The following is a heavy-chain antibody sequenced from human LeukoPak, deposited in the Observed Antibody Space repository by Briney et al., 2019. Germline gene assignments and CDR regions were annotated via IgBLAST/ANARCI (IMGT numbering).Heavy chain of an antibody. V-gene: IGHV3-30*18. CDR1: GFTFSSYA. CDR2: ISYDGSNK. CDR3: AKEGNYYDSSGYYRSYYFDY. D-gene: IGHD3-22*01. Sequence: GGSLRLSCAAAGFTFSSYAMHWVRQAPGKGLEWVAVISYDGSNKYYADSVKGRFTISRDNSKNTLDLQMNRLRAEDTAVYYCAKEGNYYDSSGYYRSYYFDYWGQGTLVTVSS. J-gene: IGHJ4*02.